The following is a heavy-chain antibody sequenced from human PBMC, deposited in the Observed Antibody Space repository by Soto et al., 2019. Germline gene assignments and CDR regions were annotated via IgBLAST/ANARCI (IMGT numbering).Heavy chain of an antibody. D-gene: IGHD6-6*01. CDR2: IDPSDSYT. CDR3: SRYFGAARPESSYYYYYVMDV. CDR1: GYSFTSYW. Sequence: GESLKISCKGSGYSFTSYWISWVRQMPGKGLEWMGRIDPSDSYTNYSPSFQGHVTISADKSISTAYLQWSSLKASDTAMYYCSRYFGAARPESSYYYYYVMDVWGQGTTVTVSS. J-gene: IGHJ6*02. V-gene: IGHV5-10-1*01.